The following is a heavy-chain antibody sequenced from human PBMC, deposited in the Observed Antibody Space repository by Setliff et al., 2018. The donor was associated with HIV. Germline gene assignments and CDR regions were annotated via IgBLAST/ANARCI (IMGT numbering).Heavy chain of an antibody. CDR3: ARRGGYCSGGSCYRRAFFDY. Sequence: WASVKVSCKASGGTFSSYAISWVRQAPGQGLEWMGGIIPILGIANYAQKFQGRVTITTDESTSTAYMELSSLRSDDTAVYYCARRGGYCSGGSCYRRAFFDYWGQGTLVTVSS. V-gene: IGHV1-69*10. J-gene: IGHJ4*02. D-gene: IGHD2-15*01. CDR2: IIPILGIA. CDR1: GGTFSSYA.